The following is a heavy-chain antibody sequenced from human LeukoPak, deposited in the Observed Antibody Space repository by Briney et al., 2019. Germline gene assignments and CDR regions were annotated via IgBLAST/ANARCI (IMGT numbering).Heavy chain of an antibody. V-gene: IGHV3-23*01. D-gene: IGHD6-6*01. Sequence: GGSLRLSCAASGFTFSSYAMSWVRQAPGKGLEWVSAISGSGGSTYYADSLKGRFTISRDNAKNSLYLQMNSLRAEDTAMYYCARDGSSWDFDYWGQGTLVTVSS. J-gene: IGHJ4*02. CDR3: ARDGSSWDFDY. CDR2: ISGSGGST. CDR1: GFTFSSYA.